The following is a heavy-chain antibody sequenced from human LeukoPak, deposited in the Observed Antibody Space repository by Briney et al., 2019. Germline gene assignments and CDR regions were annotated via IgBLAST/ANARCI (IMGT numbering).Heavy chain of an antibody. CDR2: ISSSSSYI. CDR3: ARTRTTTDALDI. V-gene: IGHV3-21*01. Sequence: GGSLRLSCAASGFTFSSYSMNWVRQAPGKGLEWVSSISSSSSYIYYADSVKGRFTISRDNAKNSLYLQMNSLRAEDTAVYYCARTRTTTDALDIWGQGTMVTVSS. CDR1: GFTFSSYS. J-gene: IGHJ3*02. D-gene: IGHD4-17*01.